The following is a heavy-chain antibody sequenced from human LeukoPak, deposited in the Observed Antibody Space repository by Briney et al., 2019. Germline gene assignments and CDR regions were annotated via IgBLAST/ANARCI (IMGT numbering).Heavy chain of an antibody. V-gene: IGHV3-30*03. CDR1: GFTFSGYG. D-gene: IGHD4-17*01. CDR2: ISYDGHNE. J-gene: IGHJ4*02. CDR3: ARDQYGAYAIDY. Sequence: GGSLRLSCAASGFTFSGYGMHWVRQAPGKGLEWVAVISYDGHNEYYADSVKGRFTISRDNSRNTVYVQMNSLRAEDTAVYYCARDQYGAYAIDYWGQGTLVTVSS.